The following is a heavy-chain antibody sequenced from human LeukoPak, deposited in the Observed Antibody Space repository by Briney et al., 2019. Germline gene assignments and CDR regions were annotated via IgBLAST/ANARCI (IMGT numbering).Heavy chain of an antibody. Sequence: PGGSLRLSCAASGFTFSSYEMNWVRQAPGKGLEWVSYISSSGSTIYYADSVKGRFTISRDNAKNSLYLQMNSLRAEDTAVYYCARAASITIFGVALGFDLWGQGTLVTVSS. J-gene: IGHJ5*02. V-gene: IGHV3-48*03. CDR3: ARAASITIFGVALGFDL. CDR1: GFTFSSYE. CDR2: ISSSGSTI. D-gene: IGHD3-3*01.